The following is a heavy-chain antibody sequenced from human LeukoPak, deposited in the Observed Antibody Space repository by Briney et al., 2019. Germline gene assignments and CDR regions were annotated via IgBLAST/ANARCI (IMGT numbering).Heavy chain of an antibody. CDR3: ARVGAEYTGYDDY. V-gene: IGHV3-74*01. J-gene: IGHJ4*02. Sequence: GGSLRLSCAFSGFTFSSYWMHWVRQGPGKGLVWVSRINSDGSSSIYGDSVKGRFTISRDNANNMLYLQMNSLRAEDTAVYYCARVGAEYTGYDDYWGQGTLVTVSS. D-gene: IGHD5-12*01. CDR1: GFTFSSYW. CDR2: INSDGSSS.